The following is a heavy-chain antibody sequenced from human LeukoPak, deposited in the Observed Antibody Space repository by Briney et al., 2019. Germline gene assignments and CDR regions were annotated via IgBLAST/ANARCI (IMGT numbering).Heavy chain of an antibody. D-gene: IGHD5/OR15-5a*01. V-gene: IGHV3-7*03. CDR1: GFTFSSYW. J-gene: IGHJ4*02. CDR3: ARAVSSVGPPYFDY. CDR2: IKQDGSEK. Sequence: GGSLRLSCAASGFTFSSYWMSWVRQAPGKGLEWVANIKQDGSEKYYVDSVKGRFTISRDNAKNSLYLQMNSLRAADTAVYYCARAVSSVGPPYFDYWGQGTLVTVSS.